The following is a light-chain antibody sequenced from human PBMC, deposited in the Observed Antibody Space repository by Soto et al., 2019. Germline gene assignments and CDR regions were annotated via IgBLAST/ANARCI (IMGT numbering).Light chain of an antibody. CDR3: QQYYSYPLT. CDR2: PAS. Sequence: AIRMTQSPSSFSASTGDRVTITCRASQGISRYLAWYQQKPGKAPKLLIYPASTLQSGDPSRFSGSGSGTDFTLTISCLQSEDFATYYCQQYYSYPLTCGGGTNVEIK. J-gene: IGKJ4*01. CDR1: QGISRY. V-gene: IGKV1-8*01.